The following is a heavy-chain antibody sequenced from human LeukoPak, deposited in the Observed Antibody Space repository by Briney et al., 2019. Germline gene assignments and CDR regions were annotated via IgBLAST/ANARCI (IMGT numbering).Heavy chain of an antibody. D-gene: IGHD6-13*01. CDR1: GLTFSSYN. V-gene: IGHV3-30*18. CDR2: ISYDGSNK. CDR3: AKDEGFRAAAEGTPDY. Sequence: GRSLRLSCAASGLTFSSYNIHWVRQAPGKGLEWVALISYDGSNKYYADSVKGRFTISRDNSKDTLYLQMNSLRPEDTAVYYCAKDEGFRAAAEGTPDYWGQGTLVTVSS. J-gene: IGHJ4*02.